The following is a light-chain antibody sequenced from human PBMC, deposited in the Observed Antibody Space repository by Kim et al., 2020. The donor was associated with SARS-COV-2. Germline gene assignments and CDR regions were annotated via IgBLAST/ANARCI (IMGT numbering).Light chain of an antibody. V-gene: IGLV2-14*01. CDR2: DVS. J-gene: IGLJ3*02. CDR1: SSDVGGYNY. Sequence: QSALTQPASVSGSPGQSITISCTGTSSDVGGYNYVSWYQQHPGKAPKLMIYDVSKRPSGVSNRFSGSKSGNTASLTISGLQAEDEADYYCSLGVFGGGTQLTVL. CDR3: SLGV.